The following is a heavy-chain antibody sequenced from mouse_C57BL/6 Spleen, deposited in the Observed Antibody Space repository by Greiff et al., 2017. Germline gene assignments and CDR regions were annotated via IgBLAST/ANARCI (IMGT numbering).Heavy chain of an antibody. D-gene: IGHD2-1*01. Sequence: QVQLQQPGTELVKPGASVKLSCKASGYTFTSYWMHWVKQRPGQGLEWIGNINPSNGGTNYNEKFKSKATLTVDKSSSTAYMQLSSLTSEDSSVYYCARGSFYYGNHWFAYWGQGTLVTVSA. CDR1: GYTFTSYW. J-gene: IGHJ3*01. V-gene: IGHV1-53*01. CDR2: INPSNGGT. CDR3: ARGSFYYGNHWFAY.